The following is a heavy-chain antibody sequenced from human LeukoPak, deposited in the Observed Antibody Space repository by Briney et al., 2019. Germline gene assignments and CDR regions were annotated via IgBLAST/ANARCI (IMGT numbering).Heavy chain of an antibody. CDR1: GFTFSRYW. D-gene: IGHD3-10*01. Sequence: GGSLRLSCAASGFTFSRYWMSWVRQAPGKGLEWVANIKQDGSEKYYVDSVKGRFTISRDNAKNSLYLQMSSLRAEDTAVYYCARVSPETYYYGSGRAVDYWGQGTLVTVSS. V-gene: IGHV3-7*01. J-gene: IGHJ4*02. CDR3: ARVSPETYYYGSGRAVDY. CDR2: IKQDGSEK.